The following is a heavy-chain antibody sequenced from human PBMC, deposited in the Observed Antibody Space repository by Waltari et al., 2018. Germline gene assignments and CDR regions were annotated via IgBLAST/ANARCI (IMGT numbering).Heavy chain of an antibody. CDR2: NYPDDSDT. CDR1: GYSFTTYW. CDR3: AREKGYSSGNFDY. Sequence: EVQLVQSGAEVKKPGGSLKVPCQGSGYSFTTYWIGWVRQMPGKGLEWMGFNYPDDSDTRYSPSFQGQVTISADKSISTTYLQWNTLKASDTAMYYCAREKGYSSGNFDYWGQGTLVTVSS. D-gene: IGHD6-19*01. V-gene: IGHV5-51*01. J-gene: IGHJ4*02.